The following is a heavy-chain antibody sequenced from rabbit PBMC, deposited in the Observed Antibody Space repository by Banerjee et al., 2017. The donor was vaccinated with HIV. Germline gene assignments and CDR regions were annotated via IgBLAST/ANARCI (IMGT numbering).Heavy chain of an antibody. CDR2: IYAGTSGHT. Sequence: QSLEESGGDLVKPGASLTLTCTASGFSFSSGYDMCWVRQVPGKGLEWIACIYAGTSGHTYYASWAKGRFTISKTSSTTVTLQMTRLTAADTATYFCARDLAGVTGWNFGLWGQGTLVTVS. CDR3: ARDLAGVTGWNFGL. CDR1: GFSFSSGYD. J-gene: IGHJ3*01. D-gene: IGHD4-1*01. V-gene: IGHV1S40*01.